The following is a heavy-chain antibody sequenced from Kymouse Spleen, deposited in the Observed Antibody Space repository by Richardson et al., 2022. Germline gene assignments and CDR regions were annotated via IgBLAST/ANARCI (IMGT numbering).Heavy chain of an antibody. CDR2: INPSGGST. J-gene: IGHJ4*02. V-gene: IGHV1-46*03. D-gene: IGHD3-9*01. Sequence: QVQLVQSGAEVKKPGASVKVSCKASGYTFTSYYMHWVRQAPGQGLEWMGIINPSGGSTSYAQKFQGRVTMTRDTSTSTVYMELSSLRSEDTAVYYCARERRYFDWLFPFDYWGQGTLVTVSS. CDR3: ARERRYFDWLFPFDY. CDR1: GYTFTSYY.